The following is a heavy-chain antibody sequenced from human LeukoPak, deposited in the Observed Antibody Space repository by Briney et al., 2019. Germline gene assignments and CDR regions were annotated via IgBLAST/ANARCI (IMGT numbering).Heavy chain of an antibody. CDR2: INPNSGGT. D-gene: IGHD3-22*01. Sequence: GASVKVSCKASGYTFTGYCMHWVRQAPGQGLEWMGWINPNSGGTNYAQNFQGRVTMTRDTSISTVYMELSRLRSDDTAVYYCGVLSGYYSFDNWGQGTLVTVSS. V-gene: IGHV1-2*02. CDR1: GYTFTGYC. CDR3: GVLSGYYSFDN. J-gene: IGHJ4*02.